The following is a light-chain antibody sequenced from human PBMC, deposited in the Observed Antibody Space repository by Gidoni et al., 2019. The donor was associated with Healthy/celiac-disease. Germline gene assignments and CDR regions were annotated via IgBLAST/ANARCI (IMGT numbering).Light chain of an antibody. J-gene: IGKJ1*01. CDR2: TAS. CDR1: QSISSY. CDR3: QQSYSTPRT. Sequence: DIQMTQSPSSLSASVGDRVTITCRASQSISSYLNWYPQKPGKAPKLLIYTASSLQSGVPSRFSGSGSGTDFTPTISSLQPADFATYYCQQSYSTPRTFGPGTKVEIK. V-gene: IGKV1-39*01.